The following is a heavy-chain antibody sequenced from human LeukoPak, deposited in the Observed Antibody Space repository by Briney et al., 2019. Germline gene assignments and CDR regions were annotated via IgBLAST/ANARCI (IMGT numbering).Heavy chain of an antibody. D-gene: IGHD4-17*01. CDR3: AKNGPHRGYYFDY. CDR2: ISGSGGST. J-gene: IGHJ4*02. CDR1: GFTFSSYA. V-gene: IGHV3-23*01. Sequence: GGSLRLSCASSGFTFSSYAMSWVRQPPGKVLEWVAAISGSGGSTYYADSVKGRFTISRDNSKNTLYLQMNSLRDEDTAVFYCAKNGPHRGYYFDYWGQGTLVTVS.